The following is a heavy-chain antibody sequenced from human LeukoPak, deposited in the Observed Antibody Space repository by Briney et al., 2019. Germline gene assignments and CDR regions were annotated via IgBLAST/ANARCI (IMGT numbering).Heavy chain of an antibody. Sequence: ASVRVSCKTSGYTFTDYFVHWVRQAPGQGLEWMGRINPNSGGTNYAQKFQGRVTMTRDTSISTAYMELSRLRSDDTAVYYCARYGKEQPAFDYWGQGTLVTVSS. CDR1: GYTFTDYF. J-gene: IGHJ4*02. D-gene: IGHD4-17*01. V-gene: IGHV1-2*06. CDR2: INPNSGGT. CDR3: ARYGKEQPAFDY.